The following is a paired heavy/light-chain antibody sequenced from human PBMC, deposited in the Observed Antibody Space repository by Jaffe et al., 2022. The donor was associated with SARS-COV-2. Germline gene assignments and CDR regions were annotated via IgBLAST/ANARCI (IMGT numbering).Heavy chain of an antibody. CDR1: GFTFSSYR. V-gene: IGHV3-48*01. D-gene: IGHD6-13*01. Sequence: EVQLLESGGGLVQPGGSLRLSCAASGFTFSSYRMNWVRQAPGKGLEWVSDISSSSSTIYYGDSVKGRFTISRDNAKSSLYLQMNSLRAEDTAVYYCARAAAQYSSSYYYYYMDVWGKGTTVTVSS. CDR2: ISSSSSTI. J-gene: IGHJ6*03. CDR3: ARAAAQYSSSYYYYYMDV.
Light chain of an antibody. CDR3: QHFNSYPWT. J-gene: IGKJ1*01. Sequence: DIQMTQSPSTLSASVGDRVTITCRASQSISSWLAWYQQKPGKAPKLLIYKASSLESGVPSRFSGSGSGTEFTLTISSLQPDDFATYYCQHFNSYPWTFGQGTKVEI. V-gene: IGKV1-5*03. CDR1: QSISSW. CDR2: KAS.